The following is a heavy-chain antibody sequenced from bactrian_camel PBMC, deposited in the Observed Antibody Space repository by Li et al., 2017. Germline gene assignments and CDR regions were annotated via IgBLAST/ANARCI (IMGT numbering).Heavy chain of an antibody. CDR2: ITPGGVP. CDR3: AAAEEFSLPDGGLREGDVRY. Sequence: VQLVESGGGSVQDGESLRLSCKFSGVINYYIGWFRQAPGEEREGIATITPGGVPFYADSVKDRFTLTLLSHTYTVYLGMNFLKREDTAMYYCAAAEEFSLPDGGLREGDVRYWGQGTQVTVS. D-gene: IGHD5*01. V-gene: IGHV3S53*01. CDR1: GVINYY. J-gene: IGHJ4*01.